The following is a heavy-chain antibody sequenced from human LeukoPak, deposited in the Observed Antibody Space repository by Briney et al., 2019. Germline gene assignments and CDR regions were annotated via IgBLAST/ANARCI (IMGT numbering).Heavy chain of an antibody. D-gene: IGHD1-26*01. Sequence: GGSLRFSCAAPGFTLTAYWMSWVAQAPGKGLEWVANIKQDGSEKYYVDSVKGRFTISRDNAKNSLYLQMNSLRAEDTAVYYCARDIGASGIWGQGTMVTVSS. V-gene: IGHV3-7*04. CDR3: ARDIGASGI. CDR1: GFTLTAYW. J-gene: IGHJ3*02. CDR2: IKQDGSEK.